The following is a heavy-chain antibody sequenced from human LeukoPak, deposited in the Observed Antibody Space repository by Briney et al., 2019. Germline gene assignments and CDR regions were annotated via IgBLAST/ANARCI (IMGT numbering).Heavy chain of an antibody. Sequence: GRSRRLSCAASGFTFSSYGMDWVRQAPGKGLEWVAVIWYDGSNKYYADSVKGRFTHSRDNSKNTLYLQMNSLRAEDTAVYYCAKRNSGNYFDDWGQGSLVTVSS. D-gene: IGHD1-26*01. CDR3: AKRNSGNYFDD. CDR2: IWYDGSNK. J-gene: IGHJ4*02. V-gene: IGHV3-33*06. CDR1: GFTFSSYG.